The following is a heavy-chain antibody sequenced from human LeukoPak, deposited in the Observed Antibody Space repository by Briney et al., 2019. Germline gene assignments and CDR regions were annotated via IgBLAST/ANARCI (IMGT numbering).Heavy chain of an antibody. CDR2: INPSGGST. V-gene: IGHV1-46*01. CDR1: GYTFTRYY. J-gene: IGHJ4*02. D-gene: IGHD6-6*01. Sequence: ASVKVPCKASGYTFTRYYMHWVRQAPGQGLEWMGIINPSGGSTSYAQKFQGRVTMTRDMSTSTVYMELSSLRSEDTAVYYCARAMSIAARLQTIFDYWGQGTLVTVSS. CDR3: ARAMSIAARLQTIFDY.